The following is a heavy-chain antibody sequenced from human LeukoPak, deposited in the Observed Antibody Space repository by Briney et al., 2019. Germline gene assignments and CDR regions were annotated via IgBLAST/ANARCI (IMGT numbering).Heavy chain of an antibody. CDR2: ISYTGST. CDR3: AREGYSSNWYDY. Sequence: SETLSLTCTVSGGSISSHYWAWIRQPPGKGLEWIGYISYTGSTNYNPSLKSRVTISVDTSKNQFSLKLRSLTAADTAVYYCAREGYSSNWYDYWGQGTLVTVSS. CDR1: GGSISSHY. J-gene: IGHJ5*01. D-gene: IGHD6-13*01. V-gene: IGHV4-59*11.